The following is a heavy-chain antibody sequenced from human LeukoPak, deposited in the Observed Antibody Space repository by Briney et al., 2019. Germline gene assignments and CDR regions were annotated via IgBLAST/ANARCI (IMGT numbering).Heavy chain of an antibody. J-gene: IGHJ5*02. CDR1: GYTFNTYG. Sequence: GASVKVSCKASGYTFNTYGITWVRQAPRQGLEWMGWISGYNGKTKYAQKLQDRVTMTTDTSTTTAYMELRSLTSDDTDVYYCARAGAVVDNWFDPWGQGTLVTVSS. CDR3: ARAGAVVDNWFDP. D-gene: IGHD2-15*01. V-gene: IGHV1-18*01. CDR2: ISGYNGKT.